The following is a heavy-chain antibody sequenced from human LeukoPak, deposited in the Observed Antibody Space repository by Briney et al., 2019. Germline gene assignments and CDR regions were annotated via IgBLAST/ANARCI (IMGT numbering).Heavy chain of an antibody. CDR3: ARDIYGSGSYYRYFDY. V-gene: IGHV3-48*01. CDR2: ISIGSSTI. D-gene: IGHD3-10*01. CDR1: GFTFRSYS. Sequence: GGSLRLSCAASGFTFRSYSMNWVRQAPGKGLEWVSYISIGSSTIYYAESVKGRFTISRDNAKNSLYLQMNSLRAEDTAFYYCARDIYGSGSYYRYFDYWGQGTLVTVSS. J-gene: IGHJ4*02.